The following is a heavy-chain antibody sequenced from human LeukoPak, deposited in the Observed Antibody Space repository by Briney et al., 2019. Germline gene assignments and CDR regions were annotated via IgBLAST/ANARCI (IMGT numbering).Heavy chain of an antibody. V-gene: IGHV3-23*01. CDR2: ISRRDDYT. J-gene: IGHJ4*02. D-gene: IGHD3-10*01. Sequence: KPGGSLRLSCAASGFAFSSYAMSWVRQPPGKGLEWVSVISRRDDYTYYADSVKGRFTISRDNSKNTLYLQMNTLRAEDTAVYYCANDYRSGSFHDFWGQGTPVTVSS. CDR1: GFAFSSYA. CDR3: ANDYRSGSFHDF.